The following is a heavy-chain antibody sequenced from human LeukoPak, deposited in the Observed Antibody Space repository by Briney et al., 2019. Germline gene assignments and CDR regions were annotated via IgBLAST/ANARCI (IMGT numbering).Heavy chain of an antibody. CDR1: GFTFSSYS. D-gene: IGHD6-19*01. CDR3: ARLQWHTGFDP. Sequence: PGGSLRLSCAASGFTFSSYSMNCVRQAPGKGLEWVSSISSSSSYIYYADSVKGRFTISRDDAKNSLYLQMNSLRAEDTAVYYCARLQWHTGFDPWGQGTLVTVSS. CDR2: ISSSSSYI. V-gene: IGHV3-21*01. J-gene: IGHJ5*02.